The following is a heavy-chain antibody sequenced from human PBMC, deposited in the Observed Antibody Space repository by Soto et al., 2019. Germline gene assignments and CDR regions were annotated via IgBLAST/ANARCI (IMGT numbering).Heavy chain of an antibody. CDR2: INPGNGDT. J-gene: IGHJ4*02. Sequence: ASVKVSCKASGYPFTIYAILWVRQAPGQSLEWMGWINPGNGDTKYSQIFQGRVTITWDTSARTAYMDLSSLISEDTADYYCARDSSSSRSFDYWGQGARVTVSS. CDR3: ARDSSSSRSFDY. D-gene: IGHD6-6*01. V-gene: IGHV1-3*01. CDR1: GYPFTIYA.